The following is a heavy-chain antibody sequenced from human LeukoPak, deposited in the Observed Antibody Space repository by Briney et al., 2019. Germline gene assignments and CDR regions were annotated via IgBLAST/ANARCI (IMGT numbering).Heavy chain of an antibody. CDR3: ARDEYYYDSRGFDP. CDR2: IYYSGST. D-gene: IGHD3-22*01. J-gene: IGHJ5*02. V-gene: IGHV4-59*01. Sequence: SETLSLTCTVSGGSISSYYWSWIRQPPGKGLEWIGYIYYSGSTNYNPSLKSRVTISVDTSKNQFSLKLSSVTAADTAVYYCARDEYYYDSRGFDPWGQGTLVTVSS. CDR1: GGSISSYY.